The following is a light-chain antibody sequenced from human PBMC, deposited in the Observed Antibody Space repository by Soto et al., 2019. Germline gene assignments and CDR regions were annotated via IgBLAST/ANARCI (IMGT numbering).Light chain of an antibody. CDR1: KSDIGIYDF. CDR3: KSYAGSNTYV. Sequence: QSALTQPPSASGSPGQSVTISCTGSKSDIGIYDFVSWYQHHPGKAPRLIIYEVVQRPSGVPDRFSGSKSGNTASLTVSGLQAADEADYFCKSYAGSNTYVFGTGTKLNVL. V-gene: IGLV2-8*01. CDR2: EVV. J-gene: IGLJ1*01.